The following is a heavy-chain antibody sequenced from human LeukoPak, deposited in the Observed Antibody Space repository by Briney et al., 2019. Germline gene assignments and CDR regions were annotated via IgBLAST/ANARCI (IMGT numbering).Heavy chain of an antibody. CDR1: GGTFSSYA. V-gene: IGHV1-69*04. Sequence: ASVKVSCKASGGTFSSYAISWVRQAPGQGLEWMGRIIPILGIANYAQKFQGRVTITADKSTSTAYMELSSLRSEDTAVYYCARDDSSGYYTHNWFDPWGRGTLVTVSS. CDR2: IIPILGIA. CDR3: ARDDSSGYYTHNWFDP. J-gene: IGHJ5*02. D-gene: IGHD3-22*01.